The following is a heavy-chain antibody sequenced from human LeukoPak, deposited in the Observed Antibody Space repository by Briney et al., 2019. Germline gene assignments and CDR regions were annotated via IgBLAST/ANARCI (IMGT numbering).Heavy chain of an antibody. J-gene: IGHJ4*02. CDR3: AAESSSWYPY. D-gene: IGHD6-13*01. Sequence: ASVKASCKASGGTFSSYAISGVRQAPGQGLEWMGWISAYNGNTNYAQKLQGRVTMTTDTSTSTAYMELRSLRSDDTAVYYCAAESSSWYPYWGQGTLVTVSS. CDR1: GGTFSSYA. CDR2: ISAYNGNT. V-gene: IGHV1-18*01.